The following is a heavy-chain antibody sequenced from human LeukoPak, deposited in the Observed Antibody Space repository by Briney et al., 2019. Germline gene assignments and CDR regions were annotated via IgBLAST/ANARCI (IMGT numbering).Heavy chain of an antibody. CDR2: IIPIFGTA. V-gene: IGHV1-69*13. D-gene: IGHD3-3*01. J-gene: IGHJ4*02. CDR3: ARLYYDFWSGYYMGYFDY. CDR1: GGTFSSYA. Sequence: SVKVSCKASGGTFSSYAISWVRQAPGQGLEWMGGIIPIFGTANYAQKFQGRVTITADESTSTAYMELSSLRSEDTAVYYCARLYYDFWSGYYMGYFDYWGQGTLVTVSS.